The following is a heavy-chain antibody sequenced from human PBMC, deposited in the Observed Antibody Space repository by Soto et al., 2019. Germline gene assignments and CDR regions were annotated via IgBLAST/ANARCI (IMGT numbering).Heavy chain of an antibody. J-gene: IGHJ4*02. D-gene: IGHD7-27*01. CDR2: LIPLFGTT. CDR1: GGTVSGHA. Sequence: ASVKISCKASGGTVSGHAISWVRQAPGQGPEWMGGLIPLFGTTQHAQRFQGRLTITADKSTTTAYMELTSLRFEDTAIYYCARGPNWGYRFDSWGQGTLVTVSS. V-gene: IGHV1-69*06. CDR3: ARGPNWGYRFDS.